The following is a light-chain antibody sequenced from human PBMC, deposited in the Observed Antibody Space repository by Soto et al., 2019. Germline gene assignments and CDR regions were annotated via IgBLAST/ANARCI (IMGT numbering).Light chain of an antibody. CDR2: EVT. Sequence: QSVLTQPPSASGSPGQSVRISCTGTRRDVGGYNYVAWYQQHPGKAPKLMIYEVTKRTSGVPDRFSGSKSGNTAFLTVSGLQPGDEADYYCSSYVGSDVFVFGTGTKLTVL. CDR1: RRDVGGYNY. V-gene: IGLV2-8*01. J-gene: IGLJ1*01. CDR3: SSYVGSDVFV.